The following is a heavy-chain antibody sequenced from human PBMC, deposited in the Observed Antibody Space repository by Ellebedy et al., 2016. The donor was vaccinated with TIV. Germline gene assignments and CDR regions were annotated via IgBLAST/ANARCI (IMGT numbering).Heavy chain of an antibody. CDR1: GASISSSDYY. V-gene: IGHV4-30-4*01. CDR3: ARADNSGYVFEF. J-gene: IGHJ4*02. CDR2: ISYTGRT. Sequence: SETLSLXXTVSGASISSSDYYWSWIRQPPGKGLDWIGYISYTGRTFYNPSLKGRVIISGDTSKNQFSLSLTSVTAADTAVYYCARADNSGYVFEFWGQGTPVTVSS. D-gene: IGHD3-22*01.